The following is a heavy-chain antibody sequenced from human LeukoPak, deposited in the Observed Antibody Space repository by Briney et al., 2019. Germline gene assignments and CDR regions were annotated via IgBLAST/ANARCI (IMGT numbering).Heavy chain of an antibody. CDR3: ARDGGSGWFDY. CDR1: GASISSYY. D-gene: IGHD6-19*01. Sequence: SETLSLACTVSGASISSYYWSWIRQPAGKGLEWIGRIDGSGNTNYNPSLKSRISVSVDTSKNQVSLKLSYVTAADTAVYYCARDGGSGWFDYWGQGTLVTVSS. CDR2: IDGSGNT. V-gene: IGHV4-4*07. J-gene: IGHJ4*02.